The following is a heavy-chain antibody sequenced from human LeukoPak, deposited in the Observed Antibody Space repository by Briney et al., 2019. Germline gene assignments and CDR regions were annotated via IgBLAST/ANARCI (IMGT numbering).Heavy chain of an antibody. J-gene: IGHJ4*02. CDR3: ARAVGATSNVDY. V-gene: IGHV4-59*01. CDR1: GGSFSGYY. Sequence: SETLSLTCAVYGGSFSGYYWSWIRQPPGKGLEWIGYIYNSGRTNYNPSLKSRFTISVDTSKNQFSLKLSSVTAADTAVYYCARAVGATSNVDYWGQGTLVTVSS. D-gene: IGHD1-26*01. CDR2: IYNSGRT.